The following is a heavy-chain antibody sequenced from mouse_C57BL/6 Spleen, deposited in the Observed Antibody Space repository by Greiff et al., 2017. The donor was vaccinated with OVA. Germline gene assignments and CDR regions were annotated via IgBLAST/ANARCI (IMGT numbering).Heavy chain of an antibody. CDR1: GYTFTSYW. V-gene: IGHV1-61*01. CDR2: IYPSDSET. Sequence: QVQLQQPGAELVRPGSSVKLSCKASGYTFTSYWMDWVKQRPGQGLEWIGNIYPSDSETHYNQKFKDKATLTVDKSSSTAYMQLSSLTSEDSAVYYCARGGDSSGYSPWFAYWGQGTLVTVSA. CDR3: ARGGDSSGYSPWFAY. D-gene: IGHD3-2*02. J-gene: IGHJ3*01.